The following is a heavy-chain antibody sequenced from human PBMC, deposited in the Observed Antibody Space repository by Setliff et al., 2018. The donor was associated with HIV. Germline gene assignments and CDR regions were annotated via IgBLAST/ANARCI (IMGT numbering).Heavy chain of an antibody. J-gene: IGHJ4*02. CDR1: GFTFTNAW. CDR3: ATIVESSGYHGGNYFDF. D-gene: IGHD3-22*01. CDR2: TKSKTDGGTT. Sequence: GGSLRLSCAASGFTFTNAWMSWVRQAPGKGLEWVGRTKSKTDGGTTHYAAPVKGRFTISKDDSKNTLYLQMNSLRAEDTAVYYCATIVESSGYHGGNYFDFWGRGSLVTVSS. V-gene: IGHV3-15*01.